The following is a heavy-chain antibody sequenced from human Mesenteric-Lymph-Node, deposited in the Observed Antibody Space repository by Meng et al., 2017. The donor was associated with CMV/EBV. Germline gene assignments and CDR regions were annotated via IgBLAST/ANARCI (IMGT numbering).Heavy chain of an antibody. D-gene: IGHD3-10*01. J-gene: IGHJ3*02. CDR1: GSTFSSNS. V-gene: IGHV3-23*01. CDR2: ISPDGATT. Sequence: GESLKISCATSGSTFSSNSMSWVRQAPGKGLEWVSAISPDGATTYYADSVKGRFTMSRDNSKNTLFLQMNSLRAEDTATYYCAKCITSCQTRAFDMWGQGTMVTVSS. CDR3: AKCITSCQTRAFDM.